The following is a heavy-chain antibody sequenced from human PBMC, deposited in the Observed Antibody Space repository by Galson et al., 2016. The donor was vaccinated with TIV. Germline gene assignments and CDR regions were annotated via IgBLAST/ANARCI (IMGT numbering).Heavy chain of an antibody. V-gene: IGHV3-23*01. J-gene: IGHJ6*02. Sequence: LRLSCAAPGFIFNSFAMSWVRQAPGKGLQWVSAISRRGFNTYYADSAKGRFTISRDNSKNTLYLQMNSVRADDTAVYYCAKEAGTDYYYGMDVWGQGTTVTVSS. D-gene: IGHD1/OR15-1a*01. CDR1: GFIFNSFA. CDR3: AKEAGTDYYYGMDV. CDR2: ISRRGFNT.